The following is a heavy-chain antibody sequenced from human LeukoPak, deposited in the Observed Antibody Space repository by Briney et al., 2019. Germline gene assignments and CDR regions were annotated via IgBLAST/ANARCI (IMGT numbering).Heavy chain of an antibody. D-gene: IGHD5-12*01. V-gene: IGHV1-18*04. CDR1: GYTFNSYG. Sequence: ASVKVSCKASGYTFNSYGISWVRQAPGQGLEWMGWISAYNGNTNYAQKLQGRVTMTTDTSTSTAYMDLRSLRSDDAAVYYCATLGFTGVGGYSGYDSGYYFDYWGQGTLVTVSS. CDR2: ISAYNGNT. CDR3: ATLGFTGVGGYSGYDSGYYFDY. J-gene: IGHJ4*02.